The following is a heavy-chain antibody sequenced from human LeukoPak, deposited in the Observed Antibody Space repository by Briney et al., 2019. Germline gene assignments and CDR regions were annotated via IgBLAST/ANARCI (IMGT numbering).Heavy chain of an antibody. V-gene: IGHV3-33*01. CDR1: GFTFGSYG. CDR2: IWYDGSNK. D-gene: IGHD4-11*01. Sequence: PGGSLRLSCAASGFTFGSYGMHWVRQAPGKGLEWVAVIWYDGSNKYYADSVKGRFTISRDNSKNTLYLQMNSLRAEDTAVYYCARDLRYYSNFPSGMDVWGQGTTVTVSS. J-gene: IGHJ6*02. CDR3: ARDLRYYSNFPSGMDV.